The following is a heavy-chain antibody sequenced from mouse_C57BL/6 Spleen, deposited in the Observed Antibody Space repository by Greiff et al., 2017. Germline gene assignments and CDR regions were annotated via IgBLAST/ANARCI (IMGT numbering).Heavy chain of an antibody. Sequence: QVQLQQSGAELMKPGASVKLSCKATGYTFTGYWIEWVKQRPGPGLEWIGEILPGSGSTNYNEKFKGKATFSADTSSNTAYIPLSRLATEDSAIYYCAWGGNYLAYWGQGTLGTVSA. CDR1: GYTFTGYW. D-gene: IGHD2-1*01. CDR2: ILPGSGST. V-gene: IGHV1-9*01. CDR3: AWGGNYLAY. J-gene: IGHJ3*01.